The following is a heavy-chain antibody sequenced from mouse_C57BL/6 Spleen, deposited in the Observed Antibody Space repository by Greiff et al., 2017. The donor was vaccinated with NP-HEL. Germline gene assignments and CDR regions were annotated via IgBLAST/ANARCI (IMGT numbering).Heavy chain of an antibody. CDR1: GYTFTSYW. CDR3: ARKDYGSNFDY. J-gene: IGHJ2*01. V-gene: IGHV1-50*01. D-gene: IGHD1-1*01. Sequence: QVQLQQPGAELVKPGASVKLSCKASGYTFTSYWMQWVKQRPGQGLEWIGEIDPSDSYTNYNQKLKGKATLTVDTSSSTAYMQLSSLTSEDSAVYYCARKDYGSNFDYWGQGTTLTVSS. CDR2: IDPSDSYT.